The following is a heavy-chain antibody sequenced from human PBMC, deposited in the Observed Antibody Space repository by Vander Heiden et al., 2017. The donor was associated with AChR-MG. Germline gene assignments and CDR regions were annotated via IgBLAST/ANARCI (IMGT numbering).Heavy chain of an antibody. D-gene: IGHD2-21*02. Sequence: QVQLVQSGGGVVQPGWPLRRSCAASGFTCRRYGMHWVRQAAGKGLEWVAAISYDGSNKYYADSVKGRFTISRDNSKNTLYLQMNSLRAEDTAVYYCAKELHASPYWGQGTLVTVSS. CDR3: AKELHASPY. CDR2: ISYDGSNK. J-gene: IGHJ4*02. CDR1: GFTCRRYG. V-gene: IGHV3-30*18.